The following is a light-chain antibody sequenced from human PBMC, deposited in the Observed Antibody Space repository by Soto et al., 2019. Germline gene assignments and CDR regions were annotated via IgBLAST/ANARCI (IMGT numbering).Light chain of an antibody. Sequence: QSVLTQPPSASGTPGQRVTISCSGSDSNIGNNSVFWYQQLPAAAPKLLIFRNNQRPSGVPDRFSGSGSGTSASLAISGLRSDVGVNYSCADGVDSVTGYVSRAGNMVPV. J-gene: IGLJ1*01. CDR2: RNN. CDR3: ADGVDSVTGYV. V-gene: IGLV1-47*01. CDR1: DSNIGNNS.